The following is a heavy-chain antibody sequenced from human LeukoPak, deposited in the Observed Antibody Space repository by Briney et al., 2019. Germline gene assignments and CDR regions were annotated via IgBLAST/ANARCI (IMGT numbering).Heavy chain of an antibody. J-gene: IGHJ5*02. CDR1: VDSISSGGYY. V-gene: IGHV4-31*03. CDR3: ARDIVPKWFDP. D-gene: IGHD2-8*01. CDR2: FYYSGST. Sequence: ASETLSLTCTVSVDSISSGGYYWSWIRQHPGKGLEWIGYFYYSGSTYYNPSLKSRVTISVDTSKMQFSLKLGAVTAADTAVYYCARDIVPKWFDPWGQGTLVTVSS.